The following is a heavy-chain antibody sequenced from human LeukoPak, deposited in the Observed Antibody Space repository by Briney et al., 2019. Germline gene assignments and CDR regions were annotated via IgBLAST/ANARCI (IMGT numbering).Heavy chain of an antibody. Sequence: PGGSLRLSCAASGFTFSSYWMSWVRQAPGKGLEWVANIKQDGSEKYYVDSVKGRFTISRDNAKNSLYLQMNSLRAEDTAVYYCARLGVLRYFASYYYIDVWGKGTTVTISS. J-gene: IGHJ6*03. D-gene: IGHD3-9*01. CDR2: IKQDGSEK. V-gene: IGHV3-7*01. CDR1: GFTFSSYW. CDR3: ARLGVLRYFASYYYIDV.